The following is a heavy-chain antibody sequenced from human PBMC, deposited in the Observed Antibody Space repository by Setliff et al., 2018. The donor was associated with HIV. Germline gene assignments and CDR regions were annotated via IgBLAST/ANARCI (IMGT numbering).Heavy chain of an antibody. CDR1: GGSISSDY. CDR2: IYYSGST. Sequence: SETLSLTCTVSGGSISSDYWSWIRQPPGKGLEWIGYIYYSGSTNYNPSLRIRVTISVDTSKNQFSLKLSSVTAADTAVYYCATGWRVDAFDIWGQGTMVTVSS. V-gene: IGHV4-59*01. CDR3: ATGWRVDAFDI. D-gene: IGHD2-15*01. J-gene: IGHJ3*02.